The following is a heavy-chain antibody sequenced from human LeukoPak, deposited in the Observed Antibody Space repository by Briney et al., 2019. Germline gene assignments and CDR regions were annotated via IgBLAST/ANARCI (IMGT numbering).Heavy chain of an antibody. J-gene: IGHJ4*02. Sequence: GGSLRLSCAASGFTFSSYGMHWVRQAPGKGLEWVALIWYDGSNKYYADSVKGRLTISRDNSKNTLYLQMNSLRAEDTAVYYCAREGPRGNSQFDYWGQGTLVTVS. CDR1: GFTFSSYG. D-gene: IGHD2/OR15-2a*01. V-gene: IGHV3-33*01. CDR3: AREGPRGNSQFDY. CDR2: IWYDGSNK.